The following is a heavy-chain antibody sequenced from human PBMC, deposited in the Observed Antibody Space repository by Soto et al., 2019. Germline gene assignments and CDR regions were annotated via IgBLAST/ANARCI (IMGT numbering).Heavy chain of an antibody. CDR3: ARLLGNSYGNQELFDY. V-gene: IGHV5-51*01. CDR2: IYPGDFDT. CDR1: GYPFDYYW. D-gene: IGHD5-18*01. Sequence: PRESLNISCMGSGYPFDYYWISWVRQMPGKGLEWMVIIYPGDFDTRYSPSFQGHVTMSVDKSINTAYLQWSSLATSDTAMYFCARLLGNSYGNQELFDYWGQGTPVTVCS. J-gene: IGHJ4*02.